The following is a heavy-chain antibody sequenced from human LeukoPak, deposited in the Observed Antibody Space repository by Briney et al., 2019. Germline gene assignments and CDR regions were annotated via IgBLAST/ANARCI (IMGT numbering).Heavy chain of an antibody. V-gene: IGHV3-33*06. D-gene: IGHD6-19*01. CDR1: AFSFSGYG. J-gene: IGHJ4*02. CDR2: IWHDGSAE. Sequence: RGSLRLSCAASAFSFSGYGIHWVRHAPGKGLEWVAVIWHDGSAEFYADSVRGRFSISRDDSKNMVYLQMNYLRAEDTALYYCAKDSRGGWTGYFDNWGQGTLVTVSS. CDR3: AKDSRGGWTGYFDN.